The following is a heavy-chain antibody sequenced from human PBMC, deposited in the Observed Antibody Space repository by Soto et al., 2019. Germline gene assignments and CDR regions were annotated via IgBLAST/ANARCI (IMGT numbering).Heavy chain of an antibody. CDR2: IYSGGST. CDR3: AILAYYYDSSGSHPVDY. Sequence: PGGSLRLSCAASGFTVSSNYMSWVRQAPGKGLEWVSVIYSGGSTYYADSVKGRFTISRDNSKNTLYLQMNSLRAEDTAVYYCAILAYYYDSSGSHPVDYWGQGTLVTSPQ. V-gene: IGHV3-66*01. J-gene: IGHJ4*02. CDR1: GFTVSSNY. D-gene: IGHD3-22*01.